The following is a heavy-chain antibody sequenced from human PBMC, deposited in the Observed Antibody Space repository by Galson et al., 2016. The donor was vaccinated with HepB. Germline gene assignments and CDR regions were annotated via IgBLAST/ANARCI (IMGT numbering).Heavy chain of an antibody. J-gene: IGHJ3*02. CDR3: ARGGGWYYYDSSGYLGAFDI. Sequence: SLRLSCAASGFSFSSYSMNWVRQAPGKGLEWVSSISSSSSYIYYADSVKGRFTISRDNAKNSLYLQMNSLRAEDTAVYYCARGGGWYYYDSSGYLGAFDIGGQGTKVTVPS. V-gene: IGHV3-21*01. CDR2: ISSSSSYI. D-gene: IGHD3-22*01. CDR1: GFSFSSYS.